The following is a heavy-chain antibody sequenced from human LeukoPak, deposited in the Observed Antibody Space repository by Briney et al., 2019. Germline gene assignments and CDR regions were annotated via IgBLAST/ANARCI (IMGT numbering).Heavy chain of an antibody. J-gene: IGHJ4*02. CDR1: GFTFGDYA. D-gene: IGHD6-6*01. V-gene: IGHV3-49*03. CDR2: IRSKAYGGTT. CDR3: TKGQYNSSSDDY. Sequence: GGSLRLSCTASGFTFGDYAMSWFRQAPGKGLEWVGFIRSKAYGGTTEYAASVKGRFTISRDDSKSIAYLQMKSLKTEDTAVYYCTKGQYNSSSDDYWDQETLVTYSS.